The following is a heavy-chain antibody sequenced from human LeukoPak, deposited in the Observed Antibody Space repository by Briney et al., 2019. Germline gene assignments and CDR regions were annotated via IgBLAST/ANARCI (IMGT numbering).Heavy chain of an antibody. V-gene: IGHV1-69*04. J-gene: IGHJ4*02. D-gene: IGHD3-22*01. CDR2: IIPILGIA. CDR1: GGTFSSYA. Sequence: VASVKVSCKASGGTFSSYAISWVRQAPGQGLEWMGRIIPILGIANYAQKFQGRVTITADKSTCTAYMELSSLRSEDTAVYYCARNPTMIVVGALDYWGQGTLVTVSS. CDR3: ARNPTMIVVGALDY.